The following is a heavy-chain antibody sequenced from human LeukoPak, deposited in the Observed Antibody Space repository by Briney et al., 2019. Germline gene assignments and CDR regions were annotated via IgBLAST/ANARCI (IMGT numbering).Heavy chain of an antibody. CDR2: ISSSSSYI. Sequence: GGSLRLSCAASGFTFSSYSMNWVRQAPGKGLEWVSSISSSSSYIYYADSVKGRFTISRDNAKNSLYLQMNSLRAEDTAVYYCARDSRSLAAAGTRFAYWGQGTVVTVSS. CDR1: GFTFSSYS. J-gene: IGHJ4*02. CDR3: ARDSRSLAAAGTRFAY. V-gene: IGHV3-21*01. D-gene: IGHD6-13*01.